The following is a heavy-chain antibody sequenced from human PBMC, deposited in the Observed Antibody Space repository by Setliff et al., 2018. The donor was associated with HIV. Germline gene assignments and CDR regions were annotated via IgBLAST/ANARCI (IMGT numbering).Heavy chain of an antibody. CDR2: IKQDGSKE. D-gene: IGHD6-13*01. CDR3: AREPSAAGPEYFQH. J-gene: IGHJ1*01. V-gene: IGHV3-7*01. CDR1: GFTFSRNW. Sequence: GGSLRLSCAASGFTFSRNWMTWVRQAPGKGLEWVANIKQDGSKEYYVNSVKGRFTISRDNAKNSLYLQMNSLRAEDTAVYYCAREPSAAGPEYFQHWGQGTLVTVSS.